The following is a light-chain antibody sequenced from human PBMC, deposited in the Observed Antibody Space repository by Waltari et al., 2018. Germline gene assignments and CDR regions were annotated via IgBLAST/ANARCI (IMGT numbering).Light chain of an antibody. J-gene: IGLJ3*02. CDR3: AAWDDSLNGLWV. V-gene: IGLV1-44*01. CDR1: SSNIGSNT. CDR2: SKN. Sequence: QSVLTQPPSASGTPGQRVTIPCSGSSSNIGSNTVNWYQQLPGTAPKLLIYSKNQRPSWVPDRFSGSKSGTSASLAISGLQSEDEADYYCAAWDDSLNGLWVFGGGTKLTVL.